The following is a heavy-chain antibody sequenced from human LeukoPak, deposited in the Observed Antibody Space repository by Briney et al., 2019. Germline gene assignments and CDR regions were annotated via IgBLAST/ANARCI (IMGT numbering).Heavy chain of an antibody. CDR3: AKSSPRLVSDYYYYMDV. CDR2: ISWDGIST. CDR1: GFTFSSYS. J-gene: IGHJ6*03. V-gene: IGHV3-43*01. D-gene: IGHD2/OR15-2a*01. Sequence: PGGSLRLSCAASGFTFSSYSMHWVRQAPGKGLEWVSLISWDGISTYYADSVKGRFTISRDNSKNSLFLQMNSLTTEDTALYYCAKSSPRLVSDYYYYMDVWGKGTTVTVSS.